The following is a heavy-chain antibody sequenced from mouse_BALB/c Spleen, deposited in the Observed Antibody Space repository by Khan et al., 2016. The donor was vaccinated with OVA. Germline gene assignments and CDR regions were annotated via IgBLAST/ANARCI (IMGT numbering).Heavy chain of an antibody. CDR1: GFNIKDYY. V-gene: IGHV14-1*02. Sequence: VQLQQSGAELVRPGALVKLSCKTSGFNIKDYYMNWVKQRPEQGLEWIGWIDPENGDTMFDPKFQGKANITADTSSNTAYLQLSSLTSGDTAVYYCARRGYGNYWFAYWGQGTLVTVSA. J-gene: IGHJ3*01. CDR3: ARRGYGNYWFAY. D-gene: IGHD2-1*01. CDR2: IDPENGDT.